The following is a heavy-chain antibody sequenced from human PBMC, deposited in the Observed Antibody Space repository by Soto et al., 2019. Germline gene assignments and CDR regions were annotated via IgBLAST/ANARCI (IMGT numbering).Heavy chain of an antibody. D-gene: IGHD2-2*01. J-gene: IGHJ6*02. Sequence: GESLKISCKGSGYSFTSYWIGWVRQMPGKGLEWMGIIYPGVSDTRYSPSFQGRVTISADKSISTAYLQWSSLKASDTAMYYCARHGSRDIVVVPAALKYYYYGTDVSGQATTLTVS. CDR1: GYSFTSYW. V-gene: IGHV5-51*01. CDR3: ARHGSRDIVVVPAALKYYYYGTDV. CDR2: IYPGVSDT.